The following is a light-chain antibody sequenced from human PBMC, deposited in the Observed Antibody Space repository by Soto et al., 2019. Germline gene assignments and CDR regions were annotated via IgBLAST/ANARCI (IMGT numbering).Light chain of an antibody. CDR2: ASS. Sequence: DIQLTQSPSSLSVSVGDRVTITCRASQNINRYLNWYQQKSGKVPELLISASSNLQSGVPSRFSGSGSGTDFTLTISSLQPEDFATYYCQQSYSTPYTFGQGTKLEIK. V-gene: IGKV1-39*01. CDR3: QQSYSTPYT. CDR1: QNINRY. J-gene: IGKJ2*01.